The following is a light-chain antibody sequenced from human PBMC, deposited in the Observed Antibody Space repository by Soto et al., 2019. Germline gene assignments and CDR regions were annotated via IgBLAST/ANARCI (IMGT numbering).Light chain of an antibody. CDR2: GAS. CDR3: QQYGSSPWT. Sequence: EIVLTQSPATLSLSPGERATLSCGASQSVTGNYLAWYQQKPGQAPRLLIYGASSRATGIPDRFSGSGSGTDFTLTISRLEPEDFAVYYCQQYGSSPWTFGQGTKVDIK. CDR1: QSVTGNY. V-gene: IGKV3-20*01. J-gene: IGKJ1*01.